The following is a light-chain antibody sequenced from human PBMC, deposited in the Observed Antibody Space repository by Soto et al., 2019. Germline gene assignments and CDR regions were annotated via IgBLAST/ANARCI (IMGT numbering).Light chain of an antibody. CDR2: GAS. V-gene: IGKV3-20*01. J-gene: IGKJ4*01. CDR3: QQYGSSPLT. CDR1: QSVSSSF. Sequence: EIVLTQSPGTLSLSPGEEATLSCRASQSVSSSFLAWYQQKPGQATRLLIYGASSRATGSPDRFSGSGFGTDFTLTISRLEPEDFAVYYCQQYGSSPLTFGGGTKVEIK.